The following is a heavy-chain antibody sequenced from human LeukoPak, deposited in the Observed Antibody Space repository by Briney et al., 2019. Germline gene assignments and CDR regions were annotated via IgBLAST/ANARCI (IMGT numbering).Heavy chain of an antibody. CDR1: GYSISSGYY. V-gene: IGHV4-38-2*02. CDR2: IYHSGST. J-gene: IGHJ4*02. D-gene: IGHD7-27*01. CDR3: ARDFNARELGGFDY. Sequence: SETLSLTCTVSGYSISSGYYWGWIRQPPGKGLEWIGSIYHSGSTYYNPSLKSRVTISVDTSKNQFSLKLSSVTAADTAVYYCARDFNARELGGFDYWGQGTLVTVSS.